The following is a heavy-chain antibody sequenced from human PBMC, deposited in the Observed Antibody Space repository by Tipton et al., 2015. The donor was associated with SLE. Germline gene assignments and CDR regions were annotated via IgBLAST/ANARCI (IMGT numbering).Heavy chain of an antibody. CDR1: GYIFTNYA. Sequence: QLVQSGAEVKKPGASVKVSCKASGYIFTNYAIHWVRQAPGQSLEWMGWVTTDNGDTKYSQKFQGRVTITRDTSANTAYMELSSLTSEDTAVYFCARRPDYDLWSGSDHWGQGTLVTVSS. J-gene: IGHJ4*02. V-gene: IGHV1-3*04. D-gene: IGHD3-3*01. CDR2: VTTDNGDT. CDR3: ARRPDYDLWSGSDH.